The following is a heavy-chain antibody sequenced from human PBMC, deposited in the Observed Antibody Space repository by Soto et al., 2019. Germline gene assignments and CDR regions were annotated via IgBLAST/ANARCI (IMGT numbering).Heavy chain of an antibody. CDR3: ARGGHVVVVTAAFDY. CDR1: GNTFSNYY. V-gene: IGHV1-46*03. Sequence: QVQLVQSGAEVKKPGASVKVSCKASGNTFSNYYIHWVWQAPGQGLEWMGTINPSGGHTTYAQKFLGRVTMTRDTSTSTLYMEVTSLRSEDTAVYYCARGGHVVVVTAAFDYWGQGTLVTVSS. CDR2: INPSGGHT. J-gene: IGHJ4*02. D-gene: IGHD2-21*02.